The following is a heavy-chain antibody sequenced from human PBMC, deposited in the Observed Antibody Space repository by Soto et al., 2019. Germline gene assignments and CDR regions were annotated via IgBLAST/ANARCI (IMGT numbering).Heavy chain of an antibody. CDR3: ARHPERIAEIGWFDP. Sequence: EVQLVESGGGLVQPGGSLRLSCAASGFTFSSYSMNWVRQAPGKGLEWVSYISSSSSTIYYADSVKGRFTISRDNAKNSLYLQMNSLRAEDTAVYYCARHPERIAEIGWFDPWGQEPWSPSPQ. V-gene: IGHV3-48*01. CDR2: ISSSSSTI. CDR1: GFTFSSYS. D-gene: IGHD6-13*01. J-gene: IGHJ5*02.